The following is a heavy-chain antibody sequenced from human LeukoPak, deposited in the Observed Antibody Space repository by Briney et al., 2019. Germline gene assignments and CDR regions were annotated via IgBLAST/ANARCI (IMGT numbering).Heavy chain of an antibody. CDR1: GFAFSSYG. V-gene: IGHV3-30*02. Sequence: GGSLRLSCAASGFAFSSYGMHWVRQAPGKGLEWVAYIHYDSTTEDYADSVKGRFTISRDNSKNTLFLQMNSLRAEDTAVYYCAKDRGYCSGGSCYSGWFDPWGQGTLVTVSS. J-gene: IGHJ5*02. CDR3: AKDRGYCSGGSCYSGWFDP. CDR2: IHYDSTTE. D-gene: IGHD2-15*01.